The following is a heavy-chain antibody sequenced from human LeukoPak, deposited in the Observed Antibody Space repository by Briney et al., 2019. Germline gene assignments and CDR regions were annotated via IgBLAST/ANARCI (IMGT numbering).Heavy chain of an antibody. CDR3: ARELLWFGESGWFDP. Sequence: SETLSLTCTVSGGSISSYYWSWIRQPAGKGLEWIGRIYTSGSTNYNPSRKSRVTMSVDTSKNQFSLKLSSVTAADTAVYYCARELLWFGESGWFDPWGQGTLVTVSS. CDR2: IYTSGST. D-gene: IGHD3-10*01. J-gene: IGHJ5*02. CDR1: GGSISSYY. V-gene: IGHV4-4*07.